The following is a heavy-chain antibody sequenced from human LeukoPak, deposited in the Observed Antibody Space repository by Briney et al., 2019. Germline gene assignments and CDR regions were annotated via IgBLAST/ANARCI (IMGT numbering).Heavy chain of an antibody. J-gene: IGHJ5*02. CDR3: ARPNCDFWSGYPNWFDP. CDR1: GYTFTGYY. D-gene: IGHD3-3*01. CDR2: INPNSGGR. V-gene: IGHV1-2*02. Sequence: ASVKVSCKASGYTFTGYYMHWVRRAPGHGLEWMGWINPNSGGRNYAEEFQGRVTMTRDTSISTAYMELRRLRSDDTAVYYCARPNCDFWSGYPNWFDPWGQGTLVTVAS.